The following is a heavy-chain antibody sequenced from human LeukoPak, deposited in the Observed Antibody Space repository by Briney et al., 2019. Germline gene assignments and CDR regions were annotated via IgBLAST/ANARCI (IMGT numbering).Heavy chain of an antibody. Sequence: KPSETLSLTCTVSGYSISSDYYWGWIRQPPGKGLEWIGSIHHSGSTYYNPSLKSRVTISVDTSKNQFSLKLSSVTAADTAVYYCARLQKTWGQGTLVTVSS. V-gene: IGHV4-38-2*02. CDR2: IHHSGST. CDR1: GYSISSDYY. D-gene: IGHD5-24*01. CDR3: ARLQKT. J-gene: IGHJ5*02.